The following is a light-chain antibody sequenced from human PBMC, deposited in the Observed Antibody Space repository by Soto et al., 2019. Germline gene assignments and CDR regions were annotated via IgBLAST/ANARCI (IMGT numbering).Light chain of an antibody. CDR1: QSLVYRDGNTY. V-gene: IGKV2-30*01. J-gene: IGKJ5*01. CDR3: MQALQTPLT. Sequence: DVVMTQSPLSLPVTLGQPASISCRSSQSLVYRDGNTYLTWFQQRPGQSPRRLIYQVSTRDSGVPDRFSGSGSGTDFTLKISRVEAEDVGLYYCMQALQTPLTFGQGTRLEIK. CDR2: QVS.